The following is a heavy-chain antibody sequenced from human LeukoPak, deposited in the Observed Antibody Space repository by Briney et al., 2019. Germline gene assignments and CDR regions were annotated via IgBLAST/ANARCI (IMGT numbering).Heavy chain of an antibody. Sequence: GGSLRLSCAASGFTFSSYAMSWVRQAPGKGLEWVSAISGSGGSTYYAASVKGRFTISRDNSKNTLYLQMNSLRAEDTAVYYCAKERYYYGSGSENWFDPWGQGTLVTVSS. CDR1: GFTFSSYA. CDR2: ISGSGGST. V-gene: IGHV3-23*01. J-gene: IGHJ5*02. D-gene: IGHD3-10*01. CDR3: AKERYYYGSGSENWFDP.